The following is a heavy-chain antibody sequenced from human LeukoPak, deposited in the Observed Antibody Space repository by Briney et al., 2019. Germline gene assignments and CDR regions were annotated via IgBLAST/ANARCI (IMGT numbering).Heavy chain of an antibody. CDR2: IYNSGST. J-gene: IGHJ4*02. CDR1: GDSISTTSYY. V-gene: IGHV4-39*07. D-gene: IGHD3-9*01. Sequence: PSETLSRTCTVSGDSISTTSYYWAWIRQPPGKGLEWIGSIYNSGSTYYNPSLKSRITISVDMTKKYFSLKLSSVTAADSAVYYCARERVYYDILTGHSEPYYFDYWAQGTLVTVSS. CDR3: ARERVYYDILTGHSEPYYFDY.